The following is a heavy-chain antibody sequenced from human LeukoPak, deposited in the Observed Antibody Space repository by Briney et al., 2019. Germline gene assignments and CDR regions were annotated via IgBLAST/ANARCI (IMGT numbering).Heavy chain of an antibody. Sequence: PGRSLRLSCAASGLTFSSYWMHWVRQAPGEGLVWVSRIKSDGSATWYADSVKGRFTISRDNAKNMLYLQMNSRRDEDTAVYFCARDHDAVGTTIDHWGQRALVTVSS. CDR2: IKSDGSAT. V-gene: IGHV3-74*01. CDR1: GLTFSSYW. J-gene: IGHJ4*02. D-gene: IGHD1-14*01. CDR3: ARDHDAVGTTIDH.